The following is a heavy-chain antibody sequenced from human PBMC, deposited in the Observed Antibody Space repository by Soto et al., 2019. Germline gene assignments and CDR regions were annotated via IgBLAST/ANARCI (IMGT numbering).Heavy chain of an antibody. Sequence: ASVKVSCKASGYTFTSYGISWVRQAPGQGLEWMGWISAYNGNTNYAQKLQGRVAMTTDTSTSTAYMELRSLRSDDTAVYYCARELRAYCSGGSCSDFDYWGQGTLVTVS. D-gene: IGHD2-15*01. CDR3: ARELRAYCSGGSCSDFDY. CDR1: GYTFTSYG. V-gene: IGHV1-18*01. J-gene: IGHJ4*02. CDR2: ISAYNGNT.